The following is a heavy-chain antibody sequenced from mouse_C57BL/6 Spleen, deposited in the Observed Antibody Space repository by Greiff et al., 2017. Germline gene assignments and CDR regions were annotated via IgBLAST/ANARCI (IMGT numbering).Heavy chain of an antibody. CDR1: GYTFTSYW. J-gene: IGHJ4*01. D-gene: IGHD1-1*01. CDR3: AREVITTVVGAMDY. CDR2: IDPSDSYT. V-gene: IGHV1-59*01. Sequence: QVQLQQPGAELVRPGTSVKLSCKASGYTFTSYWMHWVKQRPGQGLEWIGVIDPSDSYTNYNQKFKGKATLTVDTSSSTAYMQLSSLTSEDSAVYYCAREVITTVVGAMDYWGQGTSVTVSS.